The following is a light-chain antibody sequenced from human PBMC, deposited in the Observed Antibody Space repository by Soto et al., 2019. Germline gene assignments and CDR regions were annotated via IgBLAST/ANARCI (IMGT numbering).Light chain of an antibody. Sequence: QSVLTQPASVSGSPGQSVTMSCTGTNSDIGTYNYVSWYQQHPGEAPKLMIYEVNNRPSGVSRRFSGSKSGNTASLTISGLQAEDEAAYYCSSYTTTRTRIFGGGTKLTVL. CDR1: NSDIGTYNY. CDR3: SSYTTTRTRI. V-gene: IGLV2-14*01. J-gene: IGLJ2*01. CDR2: EVN.